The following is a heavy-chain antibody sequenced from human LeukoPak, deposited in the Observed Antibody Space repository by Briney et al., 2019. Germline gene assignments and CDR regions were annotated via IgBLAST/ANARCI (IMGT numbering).Heavy chain of an antibody. V-gene: IGHV1-2*02. Sequence: ASVKVSCKASGYTFTGYYMHWVRQAPGQGLEWMGWINPNSGGTNYAQKFQGRVTMTRDTSISTAYMELSRLRSDDTAVYRCAGSSHYQENFEEDVWGQGTAVIVSS. D-gene: IGHD3-9*01. CDR3: AGSSHYQENFEEDV. J-gene: IGHJ6*02. CDR2: INPNSGGT. CDR1: GYTFTGYY.